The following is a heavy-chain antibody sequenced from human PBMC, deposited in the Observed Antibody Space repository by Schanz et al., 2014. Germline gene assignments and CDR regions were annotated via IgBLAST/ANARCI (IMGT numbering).Heavy chain of an antibody. J-gene: IGHJ4*02. CDR1: GFTFSTYA. CDR2: ISGSGSST. CDR3: AKVGYSSGWRGDYFDE. D-gene: IGHD6-25*01. Sequence: EVQLVESGGGLVQPGGSLRLSCAASGFTFSTYAMSWVRQAPGKGLGLVSAISGSGSSTYYADSVTGRFTISRDNSKNTLYLQMKSLRAEDAAVYYCAKVGYSSGWRGDYFDEWGQGTLVTVAS. V-gene: IGHV3-23*04.